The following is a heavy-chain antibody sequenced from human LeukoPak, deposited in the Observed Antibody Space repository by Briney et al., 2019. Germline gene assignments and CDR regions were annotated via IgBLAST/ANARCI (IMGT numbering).Heavy chain of an antibody. V-gene: IGHV3-9*01. CDR1: QLTFDDYA. J-gene: IGHJ4*02. CDR3: AASARLYYFDY. D-gene: IGHD6-25*01. CDR2: INWNSVTI. Sequence: PGGSLRLSCAATQLTFDDYAMHWVRQAPGKGLEWVSSINWNSVTIGYADSVKGRFTISRDNAKNSLYLQMNSLRAEDTALYYCAASARLYYFDYWGRGTLVTVSS.